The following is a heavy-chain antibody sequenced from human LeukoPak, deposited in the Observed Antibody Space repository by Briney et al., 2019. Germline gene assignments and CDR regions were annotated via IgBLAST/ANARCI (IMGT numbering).Heavy chain of an antibody. V-gene: IGHV3-23*01. CDR2: ISGSGGST. D-gene: IGHD6-13*01. Sequence: GGSLRLSCAASGFTFSSYAISWVRQAPGKGLEWVSSISGSGGSTYYADSVKGRFTISRDNSKNTLYLQMNSLRAEDTAVYYCAKATYSSSWNLYFDYWGQGTLVTVSS. J-gene: IGHJ4*02. CDR3: AKATYSSSWNLYFDY. CDR1: GFTFSSYA.